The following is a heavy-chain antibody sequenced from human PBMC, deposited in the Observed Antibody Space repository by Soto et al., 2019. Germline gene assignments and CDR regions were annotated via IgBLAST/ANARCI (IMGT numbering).Heavy chain of an antibody. CDR3: ARGPRFDP. Sequence: LSLTCTVSGGSISSYYWSWIRQPPGKGLEWIGYIYYSGSTNYNPSLKSRVTISVDTSKNQFSLKLSSVTAADTAVYYCARGPRFDPWGQGTLVTVSS. CDR2: IYYSGST. V-gene: IGHV4-59*01. CDR1: GGSISSYY. J-gene: IGHJ5*02.